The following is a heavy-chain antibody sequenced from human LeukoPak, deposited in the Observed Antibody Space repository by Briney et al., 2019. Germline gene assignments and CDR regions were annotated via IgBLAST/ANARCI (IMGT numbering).Heavy chain of an antibody. J-gene: IGHJ4*02. CDR3: ARSSTDYGDSEFDY. V-gene: IGHV3-30*03. CDR1: GFTFSSYG. D-gene: IGHD4-17*01. Sequence: PGGSLRLSCAASGFTFSSYGMHWVRQAPGKGLEWVAVISHVGSNEYYADPVKGRFTVSRDNSKNTVDLQMNSMRAEDTAVYYCARSSTDYGDSEFDYWGQGTLVTVSS. CDR2: ISHVGSNE.